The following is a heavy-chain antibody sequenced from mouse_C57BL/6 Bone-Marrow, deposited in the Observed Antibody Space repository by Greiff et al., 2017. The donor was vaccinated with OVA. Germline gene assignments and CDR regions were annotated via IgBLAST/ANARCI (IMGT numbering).Heavy chain of an antibody. Sequence: QVQLQQSGAELVRPGTSVKMSCKASGYTFTNYWIGWAKQRPGHGLEWIGDIYPGGGYTNYNEKFKGKATLTADKSSGTAYMQFSSLTSEDSAIYYCARSSYGNYYFDYWGQGTTLTVSS. CDR2: IYPGGGYT. J-gene: IGHJ2*01. D-gene: IGHD2-10*01. CDR1: GYTFTNYW. V-gene: IGHV1-63*01. CDR3: ARSSYGNYYFDY.